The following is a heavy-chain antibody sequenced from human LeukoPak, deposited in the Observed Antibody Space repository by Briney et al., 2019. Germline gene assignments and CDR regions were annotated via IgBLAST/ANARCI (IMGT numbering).Heavy chain of an antibody. CDR3: ARDHSTGGN. Sequence: ASVKVSCKASGYTFSSFYTHWVRQAPGQGLEWMGIINPTGGSTSYAQKFQGRVTMTTDTSTSTVYMELSSLRSEDTAVYYCARDHSTGGNWGQGTLVTVSS. D-gene: IGHD2-8*02. CDR1: GYTFSSFY. J-gene: IGHJ4*02. CDR2: INPTGGST. V-gene: IGHV1-46*01.